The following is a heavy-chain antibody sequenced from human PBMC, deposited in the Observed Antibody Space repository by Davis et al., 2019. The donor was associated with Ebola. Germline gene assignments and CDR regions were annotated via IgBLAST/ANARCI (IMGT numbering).Heavy chain of an antibody. CDR1: GFTFSSYA. J-gene: IGHJ6*02. D-gene: IGHD5-12*01. CDR2: INDSGRSS. CDR3: ARVLRGYSGYDRYGMDV. Sequence: HTGGSLRLSCAASGFTFSSYAMDWVRQAPGKGLEWVSSINDSGRSSYYADSVKGRFTISRDNAKNTLYLQMNSLRAEDTAVYYCARVLRGYSGYDRYGMDVWGQGTTVTVSS. V-gene: IGHV3-74*01.